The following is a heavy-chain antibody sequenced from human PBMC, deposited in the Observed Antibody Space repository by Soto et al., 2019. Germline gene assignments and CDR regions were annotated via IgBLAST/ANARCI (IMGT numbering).Heavy chain of an antibody. CDR1: GGTFSSYA. CDR2: IIPIFGTA. J-gene: IGHJ6*02. CDR3: ARAKGVQAVNCYYGIHV. V-gene: IGHV1-69*13. D-gene: IGHD2-2*01. Sequence: SVKVSCKASGGTFSSYAISWVRQAPGQGLEWMGGIIPIFGTANYAQKFQGRVTITADESTSTAYMELSSLRSEDTAVYYCARAKGVQAVNCYYGIHVWGPGTTPTVSS.